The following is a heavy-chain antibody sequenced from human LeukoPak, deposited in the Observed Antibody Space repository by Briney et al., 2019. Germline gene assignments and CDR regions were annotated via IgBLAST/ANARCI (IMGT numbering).Heavy chain of an antibody. CDR1: GFTFSSYS. V-gene: IGHV3-21*01. Sequence: PGGSLRLSCAASGFTFSSYSMNWVRQAPGKGLEWVSSISSSSSYIYYADSVKGRFTISRDNAKNSLYLQMNSLRAEDTAVYYCARDGTYYYDSSGYYSFDCWGQGTLVTVSS. J-gene: IGHJ4*02. D-gene: IGHD3-22*01. CDR3: ARDGTYYYDSSGYYSFDC. CDR2: ISSSSSYI.